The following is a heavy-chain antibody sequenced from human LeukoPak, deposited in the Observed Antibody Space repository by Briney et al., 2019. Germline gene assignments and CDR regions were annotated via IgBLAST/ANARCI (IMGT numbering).Heavy chain of an antibody. J-gene: IGHJ4*02. Sequence: ASVKVSCKASGYTFTSYGISWVRQAPGQGLEWMGWISAYNGNTNYAQKLQGRVTMTTDTSTSTAYMELRSLRSDDTAVYYCARDLITMVRGVIGDWGQGTLVTVSS. CDR2: ISAYNGNT. V-gene: IGHV1-18*01. CDR1: GYTFTSYG. CDR3: ARDLITMVRGVIGD. D-gene: IGHD3-10*01.